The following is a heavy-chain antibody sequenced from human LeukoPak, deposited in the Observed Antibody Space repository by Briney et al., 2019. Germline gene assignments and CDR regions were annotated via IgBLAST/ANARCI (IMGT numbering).Heavy chain of an antibody. CDR2: IYYSGST. CDR3: ARDHDFWSGYLYGMDV. J-gene: IGHJ6*02. CDR1: GGSISSGGYY. D-gene: IGHD3-3*01. V-gene: IGHV4-31*03. Sequence: PSQTLSLTCTVSGGSISSGGYYLSWSRQHPGKGLEWIEYIYYSGSTYYNPSLKSRVTISVDTSKNQFSLKLSSVTAADTAVYYCARDHDFWSGYLYGMDVWGQGTTVTVSS.